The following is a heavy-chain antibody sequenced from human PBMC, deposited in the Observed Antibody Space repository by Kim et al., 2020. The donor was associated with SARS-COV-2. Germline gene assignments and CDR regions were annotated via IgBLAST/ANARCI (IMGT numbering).Heavy chain of an antibody. J-gene: IGHJ4*02. Sequence: GGSLRLSCAASGFTFSSYAMSWVRQAPGKGLEWVSAISGSGGSTYYADSVKGRFTISRDNSKNTLYLQMNSLRAEDTAVYYCAKDRYSSGPAPLSPYDYWGQGTLVTVSS. CDR2: ISGSGGST. V-gene: IGHV3-23*01. D-gene: IGHD6-19*01. CDR1: GFTFSSYA. CDR3: AKDRYSSGPAPLSPYDY.